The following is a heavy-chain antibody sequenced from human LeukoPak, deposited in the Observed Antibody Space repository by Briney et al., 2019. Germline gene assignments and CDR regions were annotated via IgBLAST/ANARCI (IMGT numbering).Heavy chain of an antibody. V-gene: IGHV3-20*04. Sequence: GGSLRLSCTASGFAFDEHGMSWVRQVPGKGLEWVSGINWSGGSTGYADPLRGRFTISRDNAKNSLYLQMDSLRAEDTALYYCARAPITSPFYFDYWGQGTLVTISS. CDR3: ARAPITSPFYFDY. D-gene: IGHD2-2*01. J-gene: IGHJ4*02. CDR2: INWSGGST. CDR1: GFAFDEHG.